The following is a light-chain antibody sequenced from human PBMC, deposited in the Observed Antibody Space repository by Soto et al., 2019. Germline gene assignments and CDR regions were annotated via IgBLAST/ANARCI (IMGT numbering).Light chain of an antibody. CDR3: QQRSDWPKIT. V-gene: IGKV3-11*01. CDR2: DAS. CDR1: RPVSNY. Sequence: EIVLTQSPATLSLSPGERVTLSCRASRPVSNYLGWYQQKPGQAPRLLIYDASNRATGVPARFSGSGSGTDFTLTISRLEPEDFAVYYCQQRSDWPKITFGPGTKVDIK. J-gene: IGKJ3*01.